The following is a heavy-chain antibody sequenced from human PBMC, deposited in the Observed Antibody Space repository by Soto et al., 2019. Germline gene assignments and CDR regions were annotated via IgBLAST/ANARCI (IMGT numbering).Heavy chain of an antibody. J-gene: IGHJ5*02. V-gene: IGHV2-5*02. Sequence: QITLKESGPTLVKPTQTLTLTCTFSGFSLSTSGVGVRRISQPPGKALEWLAFIYWDDDKLYRPSLKSRLTTPEDPSKNQVAPTMTNMDPGDTAPYYCAHRQARYCISTICPNWVDPWGQGNLVTVSS. CDR1: GFSLSTSGVG. CDR2: IYWDDDK. CDR3: AHRQARYCISTICPNWVDP. D-gene: IGHD2-2*01.